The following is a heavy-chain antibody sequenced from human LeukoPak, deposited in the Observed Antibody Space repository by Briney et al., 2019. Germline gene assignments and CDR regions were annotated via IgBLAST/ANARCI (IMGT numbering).Heavy chain of an antibody. CDR2: IRYDGSNK. V-gene: IGHV3-30*02. D-gene: IGHD1-14*01. J-gene: IGHJ5*02. Sequence: GGSLRLSCAASGFTFSSYGMHWVRQAPGKGLEWVAFIRYDGSNKYYADSVKGRFTISRDNSKNTLYLQMNILRAEATAVYYXXXDTTPPKAGFDPWGQGTLVTVSS. CDR1: GFTFSSYG. CDR3: XXDTTPPKAGFDP.